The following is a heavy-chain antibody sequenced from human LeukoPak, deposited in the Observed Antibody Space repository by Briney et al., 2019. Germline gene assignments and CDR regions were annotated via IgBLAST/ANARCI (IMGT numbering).Heavy chain of an antibody. J-gene: IGHJ4*02. CDR2: INPNSGGT. CDR1: GYTFTGYY. CDR3: ARAPSIAVAGNNPRPTYYFDY. D-gene: IGHD6-19*01. V-gene: IGHV1-2*02. Sequence: ASVKVSCKASGYTFTGYYMHWVRQAPGQGLEWMGWINPNSGGTNYAQKFQGRVTMTRDTSISTAYMELSRLRSDDMAVYYCARAPSIAVAGNNPRPTYYFDYWGQGTLVTVSS.